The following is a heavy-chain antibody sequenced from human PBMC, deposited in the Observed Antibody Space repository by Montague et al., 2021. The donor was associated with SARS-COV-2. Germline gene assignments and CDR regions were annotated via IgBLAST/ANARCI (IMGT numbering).Heavy chain of an antibody. V-gene: IGHV4-34*01. CDR2: ISHSGST. CDR1: GGSFSDYY. CDR3: ARGAPTITMIVVVVTGAGWYFDL. D-gene: IGHD3-22*01. Sequence: SETLSLTCAVHGGSFSDYYWSWIRQAPGKGLEWIGEISHSGSTNYNPSLKSRVTISVDTSKNQFSLKLSSVTAADTAVYYCARGAPTITMIVVVVTGAGWYFDLWGRGTLVSVSA. J-gene: IGHJ2*01.